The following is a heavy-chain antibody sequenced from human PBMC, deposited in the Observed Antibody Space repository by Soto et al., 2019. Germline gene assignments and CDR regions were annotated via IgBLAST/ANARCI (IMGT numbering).Heavy chain of an antibody. J-gene: IGHJ4*02. CDR3: AKGGRQWLVTSDFNY. CDR2: VSHDGRNT. CDR1: GFTFSDYA. Sequence: VQLVESGGGVVQPGRSLRLSCAASGFTFSDYAMHWVRQAPGKGLEWVAVVSHDGRNTHCADYVKGRFTIAIDSSKNTVSLEMTILRAEDTAGYYCAKGGRQWLVTSDFNYWCQGALVTVSS. D-gene: IGHD6-19*01. V-gene: IGHV3-30*18.